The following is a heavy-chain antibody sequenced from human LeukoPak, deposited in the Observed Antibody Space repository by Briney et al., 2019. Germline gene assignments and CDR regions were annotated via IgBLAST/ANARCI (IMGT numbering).Heavy chain of an antibody. V-gene: IGHV1-69*13. CDR2: IIPIFGTA. CDR1: GYTLTGYY. CDR3: ARDASIYYGSGIAFDI. J-gene: IGHJ3*02. D-gene: IGHD3-10*01. Sequence: GASVKVSCKASGYTLTGYYMHWVRQAPGQGLEWMGGIIPIFGTANYAQKFQGRVTITADESTSTAYMELSSLRSEDTAVYYCARDASIYYGSGIAFDIWGQGTMVTVSS.